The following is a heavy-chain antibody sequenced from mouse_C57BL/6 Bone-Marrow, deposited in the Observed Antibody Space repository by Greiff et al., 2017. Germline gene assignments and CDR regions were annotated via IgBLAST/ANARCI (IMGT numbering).Heavy chain of an antibody. V-gene: IGHV1-69*01. CDR3: ARETTVAPYYAMDY. CDR2: IDPSASYT. D-gene: IGHD1-1*01. Sequence: QVQLQQPGAELVMPGASVKLSCKASGYTFTSYWMHWVKQRPGQGLEWIGEIDPSASYTNYNQKFKGKSTLTVDKSSSTAYMQLSSLTSEDSAVYYCARETTVAPYYAMDYWGQGTSVTVSS. CDR1: GYTFTSYW. J-gene: IGHJ4*01.